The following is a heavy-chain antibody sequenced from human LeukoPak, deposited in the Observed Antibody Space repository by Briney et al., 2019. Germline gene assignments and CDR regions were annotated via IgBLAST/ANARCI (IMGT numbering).Heavy chain of an antibody. V-gene: IGHV4-34*01. CDR3: ARADDSSGYDLDY. Sequence: SETLSLTCAVYGGSFSGYYWSWIRQPPGKGLEWIGEINHSGSTNYNPSLKSRATISVDTSKNQFSLKLSSVTAADTAVYYCARADDSSGYDLDYWGQGTLVTVSS. CDR2: INHSGST. CDR1: GGSFSGYY. J-gene: IGHJ4*02. D-gene: IGHD3-22*01.